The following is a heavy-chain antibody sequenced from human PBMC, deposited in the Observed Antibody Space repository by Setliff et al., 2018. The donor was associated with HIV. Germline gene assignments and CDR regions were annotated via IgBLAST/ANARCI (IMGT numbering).Heavy chain of an antibody. D-gene: IGHD3-22*01. CDR3: ASLSSGSDWYFVL. J-gene: IGHJ2*01. CDR1: GGSISSYY. V-gene: IGHV4-59*01. Sequence: SDTLSLTCTVSGGSISSYYWSWFRQPPEKGLEWIGYIYYSGSSNYNPSFKSRVTISVDTSKNHFSLKLSSVTAADTAVYYCASLSSGSDWYFVLWGRGTLVTVSS. CDR2: IYYSGSS.